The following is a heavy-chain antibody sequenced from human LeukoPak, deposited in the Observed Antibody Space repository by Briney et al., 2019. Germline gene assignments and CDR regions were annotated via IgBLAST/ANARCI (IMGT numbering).Heavy chain of an antibody. CDR2: ISYDGSNK. CDR3: ARADYCSGGSCYSSRD. D-gene: IGHD2-15*01. J-gene: IGHJ4*02. CDR1: GFTFSSYA. Sequence: HTGGSLRLSCAASGFTFSSYAMHWVRQAPGKGLEWVAVISYDGSNKYYADSVKGRFTISRDNSKNTLYLQMNSLRAEDTAVYYCARADYCSGGSCYSSRDWGQGTLVTVSS. V-gene: IGHV3-30*04.